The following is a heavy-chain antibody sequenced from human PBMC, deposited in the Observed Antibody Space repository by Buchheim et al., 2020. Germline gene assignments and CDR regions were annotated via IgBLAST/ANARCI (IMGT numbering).Heavy chain of an antibody. Sequence: QVQLQQWGAGLLKPSETLSLTCAVYGGSFSGYYWSWIRQPPGKGLEWIGEINHSGSTNYNPSLKSRVTISVDTSKNQFSLKLSSVTAADTAVYYCARGFVGSDDYGDYVDWYFDLWGRGTL. CDR1: GGSFSGYY. V-gene: IGHV4-34*01. CDR3: ARGFVGSDDYGDYVDWYFDL. CDR2: INHSGST. J-gene: IGHJ2*01. D-gene: IGHD4-17*01.